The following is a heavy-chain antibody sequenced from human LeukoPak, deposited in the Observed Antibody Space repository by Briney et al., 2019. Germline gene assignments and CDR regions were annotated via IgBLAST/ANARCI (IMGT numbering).Heavy chain of an antibody. CDR2: IYYSGST. CDR3: ARVAITGVLRWFDP. Sequence: SETLSLTCTVSGGSISSYYWSWIRQPPGKGLEWIGYIYYSGSTNYIPSLKSRVTISVDTSKNQFSLKLSSVTAADTAVYYCARVAITGVLRWFDPWGQGTLVTVSS. V-gene: IGHV4-59*01. D-gene: IGHD1-20*01. CDR1: GGSISSYY. J-gene: IGHJ5*02.